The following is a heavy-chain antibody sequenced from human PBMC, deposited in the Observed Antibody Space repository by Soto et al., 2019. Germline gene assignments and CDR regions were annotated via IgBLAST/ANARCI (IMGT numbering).Heavy chain of an antibody. CDR2: IYHSGST. V-gene: IGHV4-4*02. Sequence: SEFLSRTYYNTGRTIRNIKWSRWSRQTPAKEFEWIWEIYHSGSTNYNPSLKSRVTISVDKSKKQFSLKLSSVTAADTAVYYCARVSYSSSGGMDVWGQGTTVTVSS. CDR1: GRTIRNIKW. D-gene: IGHD6-6*01. J-gene: IGHJ6*02. CDR3: ARVSYSSSGGMDV.